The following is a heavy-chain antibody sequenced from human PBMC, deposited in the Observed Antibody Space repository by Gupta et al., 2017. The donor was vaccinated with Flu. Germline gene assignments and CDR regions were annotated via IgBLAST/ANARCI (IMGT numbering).Heavy chain of an antibody. CDR1: GFTLSGPA. CDR3: TRRSGDDSSGYYGY. V-gene: IGHV3-73*01. D-gene: IGHD3-22*01. Sequence: EVQLLESGGGLVLPGGSLKPSWAASGFTLSGPAMHWVRQASGKGLEWVGRLRSKANSYATAYSASVKGRYTISRDDSKNTAYLQMNSLKTEDTAVYYCTRRSGDDSSGYYGYWGQGTLVTVSS. J-gene: IGHJ4*02. CDR2: LRSKANSYAT.